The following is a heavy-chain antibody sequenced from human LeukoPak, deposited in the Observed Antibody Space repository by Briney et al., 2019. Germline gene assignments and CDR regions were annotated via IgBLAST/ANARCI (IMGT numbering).Heavy chain of an antibody. J-gene: IGHJ4*02. CDR1: GFTFSNAW. D-gene: IGHD4-23*01. V-gene: IGHV3-15*01. CDR2: IKSKTDGGTT. Sequence: GGSLRLSCAASGFTFSNAWMSWVRQAPGKGLEWVGRIKSKTDGGTTDYAAPVKGRFTISRDDSKNTLYLQMNSPKTEDTAVYYCTTTGDYGGNSDFDYWGQGTLVTVSS. CDR3: TTTGDYGGNSDFDY.